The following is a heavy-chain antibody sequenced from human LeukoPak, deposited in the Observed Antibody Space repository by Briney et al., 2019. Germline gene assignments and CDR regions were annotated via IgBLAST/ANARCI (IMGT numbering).Heavy chain of an antibody. CDR1: GFTFTSSA. D-gene: IGHD4-17*01. V-gene: IGHV1-58*01. CDR2: IVVGSGNT. Sequence: SVKVSCKASGFTFTSSAVQWVRQARGQRLEWIGWIVVGSGNTNYAQKFQERVTITRDMSTSTAYMELSSLRSEDTAVYYCASLPGGATVTVDWFDPWGQGTLVPSPQ. J-gene: IGHJ5*02. CDR3: ASLPGGATVTVDWFDP.